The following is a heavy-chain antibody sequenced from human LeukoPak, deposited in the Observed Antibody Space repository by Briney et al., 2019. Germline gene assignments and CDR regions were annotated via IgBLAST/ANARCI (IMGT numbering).Heavy chain of an antibody. D-gene: IGHD2-15*01. CDR3: ARDGGRWRFDF. CDR1: GLNFNSRW. CDR2: IKEDGSET. J-gene: IGHJ4*02. Sequence: PGGSLRLSCVASGLNFNSRWMDWVRRAPGQGLEWVASIKEDGSETHYVDSVRGRFTLSRDNDKNSLYLQMNNLRAEDTAMYYCARDGGRWRFDFWGQGALVTVSS. V-gene: IGHV3-7*03.